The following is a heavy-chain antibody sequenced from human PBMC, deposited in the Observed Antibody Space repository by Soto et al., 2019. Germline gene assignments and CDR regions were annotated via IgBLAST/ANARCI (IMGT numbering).Heavy chain of an antibody. CDR3: ARRAFGSSRSFDI. D-gene: IGHD6-6*01. Sequence: GGSLRLSCAASGFTFNTYGMQWVRQAPERGLEWVSGISDSGGLTYNADSVKGRFTISRDNSKNTLYLQMNSLRAEDTALYYCARRAFGSSRSFDIWGQGTMVTVSS. V-gene: IGHV3-23*01. CDR2: ISDSGGLT. J-gene: IGHJ3*02. CDR1: GFTFNTYG.